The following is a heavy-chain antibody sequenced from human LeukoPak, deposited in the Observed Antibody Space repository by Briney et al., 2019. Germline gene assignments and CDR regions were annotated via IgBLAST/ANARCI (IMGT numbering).Heavy chain of an antibody. CDR1: GGSISSSSYY. V-gene: IGHV4-39*01. CDR3: ARQVVVAATHSWFDP. CDR2: IYYSGST. D-gene: IGHD2-15*01. Sequence: SETLSLTCTVSGGSISSSSYYWGWIRQPPGKGLEWIGSIYYSGSTYYNPSLKSRVTISVDTSKNQFSLKLSSVTAADTAVYYCARQVVVAATHSWFDPWGQGTLVTVSS. J-gene: IGHJ5*02.